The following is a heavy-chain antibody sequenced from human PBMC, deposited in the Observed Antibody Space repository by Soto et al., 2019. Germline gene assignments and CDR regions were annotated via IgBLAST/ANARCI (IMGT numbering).Heavy chain of an antibody. CDR3: ARVLAHPRYCSGGNCYFTFDF. V-gene: IGHV1-18*01. CDR1: GYTFTSYG. CDR2: ISSYNGNT. D-gene: IGHD2-15*01. J-gene: IGHJ4*02. Sequence: ASVEVSCKDSGYTFTSYGISWVRQENGQGLEWMGWISSYNGNTNYAQKFQGRVTMTTDTSTSTAYMEVTSLRSDDTAVYFCARVLAHPRYCSGGNCYFTFDFWGQGTLVTVSS.